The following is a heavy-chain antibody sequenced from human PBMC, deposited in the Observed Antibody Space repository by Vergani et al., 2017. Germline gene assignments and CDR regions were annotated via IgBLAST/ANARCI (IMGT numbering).Heavy chain of an antibody. CDR2: ISSSSSTI. Sequence: EVQLVESGGGLVQPGGSLRLSCAASGFTFSSYSMNWVRQAPGKGLEWVSYISSSSSTIYYADSVKGRFTISRDNAKNSLYLQMNSLRAEDTAVYYCARTYYYDSSGPPADYWGQGTLVTVSS. CDR3: ARTYYYDSSGPPADY. J-gene: IGHJ4*02. CDR1: GFTFSSYS. V-gene: IGHV3-48*04. D-gene: IGHD3-22*01.